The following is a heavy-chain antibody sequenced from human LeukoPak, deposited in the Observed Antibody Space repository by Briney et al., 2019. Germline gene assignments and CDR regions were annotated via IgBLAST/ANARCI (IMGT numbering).Heavy chain of an antibody. D-gene: IGHD3-10*01. CDR3: ARGYGSGRLNVLFDY. J-gene: IGHJ4*02. Sequence: PGGSLRLSCAASGFTFSNYWINWVRQAPGKGLEWVSSISSSSSSINNADSVNGRFTISRDNTKKSLYLQMNSLRAEDTAVYYCARGYGSGRLNVLFDYWGQGTLVTVSS. CDR1: GFTFSNYW. CDR2: ISSSSSSI. V-gene: IGHV3-21*01.